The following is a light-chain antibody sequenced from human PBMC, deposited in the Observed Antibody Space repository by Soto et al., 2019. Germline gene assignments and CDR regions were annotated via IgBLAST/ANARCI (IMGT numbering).Light chain of an antibody. CDR1: SSNIGGNS. Sequence: QSVMTQPPSVSAAPGQRVTISCSGSSSNIGGNSVSWYQQLPGTAPKLFIYDDDKRPSGIPDRFSGSKSGTSATLGITGFQTGDEADHYCGSWDSSLSAYVFGTGTKLTVL. J-gene: IGLJ1*01. V-gene: IGLV1-51*01. CDR2: DDD. CDR3: GSWDSSLSAYV.